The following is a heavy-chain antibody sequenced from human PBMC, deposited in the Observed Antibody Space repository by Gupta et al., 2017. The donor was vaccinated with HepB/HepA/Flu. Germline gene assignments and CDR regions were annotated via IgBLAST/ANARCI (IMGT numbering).Heavy chain of an antibody. Sequence: QVHLVESGGGLIKPGGSLRLSCAASGFIFTDYYMNWIRQAPGKGLEWIAYISQTGSDIHYADSVRGRFTTSRDNAKNSVYLQMNNLRAEDTALYYCVSVARLAANWGQGAQVTVSS. D-gene: IGHD6-13*01. CDR3: VSVARLAAN. J-gene: IGHJ1*01. CDR2: ISQTGSDI. CDR1: GFIFTDYY. V-gene: IGHV3-11*01.